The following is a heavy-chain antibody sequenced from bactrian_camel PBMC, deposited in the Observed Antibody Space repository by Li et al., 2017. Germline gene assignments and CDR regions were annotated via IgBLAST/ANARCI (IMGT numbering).Heavy chain of an antibody. Sequence: HVQLVESGGGSVQSGGSLSLSCEVSGGTYPSYCMAWFRQAPGKEREAVAAIVRGSHTDYHAAVKGRFTISQDTPKNTVYLQMNSLKPEDTAMYYCAAAEAGRGTWPDDDGYWGQGTQVTVS. V-gene: IGHV3S53*01. CDR3: AAAEAGRGTWPDDDGY. CDR2: IVRGSHT. CDR1: GGTYPSYC. D-gene: IGHD3*01. J-gene: IGHJ6*01.